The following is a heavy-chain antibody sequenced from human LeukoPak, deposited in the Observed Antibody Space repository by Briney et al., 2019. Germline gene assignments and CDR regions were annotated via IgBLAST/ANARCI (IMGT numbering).Heavy chain of an antibody. CDR1: GFTFSDYY. CDR2: ISGSKSIT. V-gene: IGHV3-11*04. J-gene: IGHJ3*02. Sequence: GGSLRLSCAVSGFTFSDYYMSWIRQAPGKGLEWIAHISGSKSITYYADSVKGRFSISRDNAKNSLYLQMNSLRAEDTAVYYCARRYDFWSGYYKEDAFDIWGQGTMVTVSS. D-gene: IGHD3-3*01. CDR3: ARRYDFWSGYYKEDAFDI.